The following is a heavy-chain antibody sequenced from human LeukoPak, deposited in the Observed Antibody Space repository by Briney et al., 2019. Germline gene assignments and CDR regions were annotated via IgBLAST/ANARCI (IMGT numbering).Heavy chain of an antibody. D-gene: IGHD6-13*01. Sequence: GGSLRLSCAASGFTFNNFAISWVRQAPGKGLEWVSAMSGSGGTTVYADPVKGRFTISRDISKNTLYLQMNSLRAEDTAVYYCARDLIAAAGNYMDVWGKGTTVTVSS. CDR3: ARDLIAAAGNYMDV. CDR1: GFTFNNFA. CDR2: MSGSGGTT. J-gene: IGHJ6*03. V-gene: IGHV3-23*01.